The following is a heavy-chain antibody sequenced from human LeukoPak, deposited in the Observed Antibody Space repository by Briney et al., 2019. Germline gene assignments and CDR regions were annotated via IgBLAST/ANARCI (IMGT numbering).Heavy chain of an antibody. V-gene: IGHV1-8*03. CDR1: GYTFTGYY. CDR2: MNPNSGNT. CDR3: ARLYYYGSGSYGGHNWFDP. J-gene: IGHJ5*02. Sequence: ASVKVSCKASGYTFTGYYMHWVRQAPGQGLEWMGWMNPNSGNTGYAQKFQGRVTITRNTSISTAYMELSSLRSEDTAVYYCARLYYYGSGSYGGHNWFDPWGQGTLVTVSS. D-gene: IGHD3-10*01.